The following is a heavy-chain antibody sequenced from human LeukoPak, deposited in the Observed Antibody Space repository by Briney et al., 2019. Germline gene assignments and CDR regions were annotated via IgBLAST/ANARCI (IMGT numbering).Heavy chain of an antibody. CDR2: INHSGST. J-gene: IGHJ4*02. CDR1: GGSFSGYY. D-gene: IGHD4-17*01. V-gene: IGHV4-34*01. Sequence: PSETLSLTCAVYGGSFSGYYWSWIRQPPGKGLEWIGEINHSGSTNYNPSLKSRVTISVDTSKNQFSLKLSSVTAADTAVYYCARRGLRRGDYWGQGTLVTVSS. CDR3: ARRGLRRGDY.